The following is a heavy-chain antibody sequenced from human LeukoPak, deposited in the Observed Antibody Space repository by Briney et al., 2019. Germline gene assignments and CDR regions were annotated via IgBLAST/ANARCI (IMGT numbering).Heavy chain of an antibody. CDR2: ISGGDNNT. CDR3: AKSPYDH. CDR1: GFTFNSYA. V-gene: IGHV3-23*01. Sequence: GGSLRLSCAASGFTFNSYAMSWVRPAPGKGLEWVSTISGGDNNTYYADSVKGRSTISRDNSRNTVYLQVNSLRADDTAVYYCAKSPYDHWGQGTLVTVSS. J-gene: IGHJ4*02.